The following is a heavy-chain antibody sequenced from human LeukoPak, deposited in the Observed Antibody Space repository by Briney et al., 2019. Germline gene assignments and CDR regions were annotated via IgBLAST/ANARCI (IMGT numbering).Heavy chain of an antibody. J-gene: IGHJ4*02. V-gene: IGHV4-4*07. Sequence: SETLSLTCTVSGGSISTYYWSWIRQPAGKGLEWIGSIYYSGSTYYNPSLKSRVTISVDTSKNQFSLKLSSVTAADTAVYYCARLAYCGGDCYSFDYWGQGTLVTVSS. D-gene: IGHD2-21*02. CDR2: IYYSGST. CDR3: ARLAYCGGDCYSFDY. CDR1: GGSISTYY.